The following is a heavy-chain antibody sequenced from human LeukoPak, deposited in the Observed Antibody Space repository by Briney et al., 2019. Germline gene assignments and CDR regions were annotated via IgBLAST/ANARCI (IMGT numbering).Heavy chain of an antibody. CDR2: ISHDGSNK. D-gene: IGHD3-22*01. Sequence: GGSLRLSCAASGFTFSICAMHWVRQAPGKGLEWVTNISHDGSNKRYTDSVKGRFTISRDNSMNTLYLQMNSLRTEDTAVYYCVRGVDIYDSRGYFDYWGQGTLVTVSS. J-gene: IGHJ4*02. CDR3: VRGVDIYDSRGYFDY. V-gene: IGHV3-30-3*01. CDR1: GFTFSICA.